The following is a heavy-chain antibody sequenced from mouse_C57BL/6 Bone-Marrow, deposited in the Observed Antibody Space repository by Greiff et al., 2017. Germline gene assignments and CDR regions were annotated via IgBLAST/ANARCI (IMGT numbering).Heavy chain of an antibody. J-gene: IGHJ2*01. V-gene: IGHV1-59*01. CDR2: IDPSDSYT. Sequence: QVQLQQPGAELVRPGTSVKLSCKASGYTFTSYWMHWVKQRPGQGLEWIGVIDPSDSYTNYNPKFKGKATLTVDTSSSTAYVQLSSLTSEDSAVYYCARVGYFDYWGQGTTRTVSS. CDR1: GYTFTSYW. CDR3: ARVGYFDY.